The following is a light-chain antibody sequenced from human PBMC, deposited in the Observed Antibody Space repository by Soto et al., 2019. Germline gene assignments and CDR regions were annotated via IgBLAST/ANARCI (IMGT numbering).Light chain of an antibody. J-gene: IGKJ1*01. CDR3: MQGLQTHGT. V-gene: IGKV2-28*01. CDR2: LGS. CDR1: QSLLHSNGYHY. Sequence: DIVMTQSPLSLPVTPGEPASISCRSSQSLLHSNGYHYLDWYLQKPGQSPQLLIYLGSTRASGVPDRFRGSGSLTDFSLKISRPEAEVVGVYYCMQGLQTHGTFGQGTKGDIK.